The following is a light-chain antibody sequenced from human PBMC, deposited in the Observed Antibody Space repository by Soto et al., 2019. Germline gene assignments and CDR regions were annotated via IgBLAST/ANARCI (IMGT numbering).Light chain of an antibody. V-gene: IGKV3-15*01. CDR1: QYVGPN. CDR3: QHGRA. CDR2: GAT. J-gene: IGKJ1*01. Sequence: EIVMTQSPATLSVSPGERATLSCRASQYVGPNVDWYQQIPGQAPRLLIYGATTRVTGIAARFSGSGSGTDFTLTISSLQSEDSAVYYCQHGRAFGRGTKVEI.